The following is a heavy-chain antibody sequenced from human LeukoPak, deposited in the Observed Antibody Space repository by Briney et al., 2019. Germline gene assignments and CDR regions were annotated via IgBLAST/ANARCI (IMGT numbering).Heavy chain of an antibody. J-gene: IGHJ4*02. D-gene: IGHD6-13*01. Sequence: PGGSLRLSCAASGFTFSSYGMHWVRQAPGKGLEWVAVISYDGSNKYYADSVKGRFTISRDNSKNTLYLQMSSLRAEDTAVYYCAKETYSSSWPNWRSVYYFDYWGQGTLVTVSS. CDR3: AKETYSSSWPNWRSVYYFDY. CDR2: ISYDGSNK. V-gene: IGHV3-30*18. CDR1: GFTFSSYG.